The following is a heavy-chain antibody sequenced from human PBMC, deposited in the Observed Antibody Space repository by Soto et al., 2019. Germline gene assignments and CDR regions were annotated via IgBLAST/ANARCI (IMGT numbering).Heavy chain of an antibody. CDR1: GLTVSSNY. D-gene: IGHD3-22*01. CDR3: ARDSSGYYLDY. V-gene: IGHV3-53*01. CDR2: IYSGGST. J-gene: IGHJ4*02. Sequence: PGGSLRLSCAASGLTVSSNYMSWVRQAPGKGLEWVSVIYSGGSTYYADSVKGRFTISRDNSKNTLYLQMNSLRAEDTAVYYCARDSSGYYLDYWGQGTLVTVSS.